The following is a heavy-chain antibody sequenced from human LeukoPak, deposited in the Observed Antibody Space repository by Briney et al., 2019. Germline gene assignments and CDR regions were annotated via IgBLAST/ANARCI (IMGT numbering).Heavy chain of an antibody. D-gene: IGHD2-15*01. V-gene: IGHV4-39*07. CDR1: GDSVSSNNYY. CDR2: INHSGST. CDR3: ARGGGGYPELFDY. Sequence: SETLSLTCSVSGDSVSSNNYYWSWIRQPPGKGLEWIGEINHSGSTNYNPSLKSRVTISVDTSKNQFSLKLSSVTAADTAVYYCARGGGGYPELFDYWGQGTLVTVSS. J-gene: IGHJ4*02.